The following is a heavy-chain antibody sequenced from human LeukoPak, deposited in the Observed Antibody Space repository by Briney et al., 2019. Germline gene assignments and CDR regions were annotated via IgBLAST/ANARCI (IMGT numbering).Heavy chain of an antibody. Sequence: GGSLRLSCAASGFTVSSNYMCWVRQAPGKGLEGVSVIYSYGSTYYADSVKGRFTISRDNSKNTLYLQMNSLRVEDTAVYYCARLGGKQLVRYYQYYMDVWGKGTTVTVSS. V-gene: IGHV3-66*02. D-gene: IGHD6-6*01. CDR2: IYSYGST. CDR3: ARLGGKQLVRYYQYYMDV. J-gene: IGHJ6*03. CDR1: GFTVSSNY.